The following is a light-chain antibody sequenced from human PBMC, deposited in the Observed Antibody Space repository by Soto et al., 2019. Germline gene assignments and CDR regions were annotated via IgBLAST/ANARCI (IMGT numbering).Light chain of an antibody. Sequence: QSVLTQPPSVSGAPGQRVTISCTGSSSNIGAGYDVQWYQQLPGTAPKLLIYGNSNRPSGVPDRFSGSKSGTSASLAITGLQAEDEADYHCQSYDSSLSGYVVFGGGTQLTVL. J-gene: IGLJ2*01. CDR2: GNS. V-gene: IGLV1-40*01. CDR1: SSNIGAGYD. CDR3: QSYDSSLSGYVV.